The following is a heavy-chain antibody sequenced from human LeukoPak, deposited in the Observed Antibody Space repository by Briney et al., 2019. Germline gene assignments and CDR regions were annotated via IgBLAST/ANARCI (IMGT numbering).Heavy chain of an antibody. CDR3: ARGGVHYHGSGSYYSDSDTHYYYYYMDV. Sequence: ASVKVSCKASGYTFTSYDINWVRQATGQGLEWMGWMNPNSGNTGYAQKFQGRVTMTRNTSISTAYMELSSLRSEDTAVYYCARGGVHYHGSGSYYSDSDTHYYYYYMDVWGKGTTVTVSS. V-gene: IGHV1-8*01. CDR2: MNPNSGNT. CDR1: GYTFTSYD. D-gene: IGHD3-10*01. J-gene: IGHJ6*03.